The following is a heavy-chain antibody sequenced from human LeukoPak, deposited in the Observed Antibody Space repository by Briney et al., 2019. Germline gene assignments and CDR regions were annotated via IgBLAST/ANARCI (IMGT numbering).Heavy chain of an antibody. CDR3: ASVEVYGSGSLFNY. D-gene: IGHD3-10*01. CDR2: IYYRVST. CDR1: GGSISSYY. V-gene: IGHV4-59*01. Sequence: SETLSLTCTVAGGSISSYYWSWIRQPPGKLLEWVGYIYYRVSTNYNPSLKRRATISVDTSKNQFSLKLSSVTAADTAVYYCASVEVYGSGSLFNYWGQGTLVTVSS. J-gene: IGHJ4*02.